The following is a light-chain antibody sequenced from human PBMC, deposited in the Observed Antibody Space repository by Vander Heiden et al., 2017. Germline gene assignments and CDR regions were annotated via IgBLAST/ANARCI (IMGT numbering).Light chain of an antibody. J-gene: IGKJ4*01. Sequence: DILMTQSPSSLSASVGDRVTISCRASHFMSTYLKWFQQKPGRAPKLLIYDASRLQAGVPSRFTGSGSGQDFSLTITSPQPEDFATYYCQQTYTVPVTFGGGTRVE. V-gene: IGKV1-39*01. CDR2: DAS. CDR1: HFMSTY. CDR3: QQTYTVPVT.